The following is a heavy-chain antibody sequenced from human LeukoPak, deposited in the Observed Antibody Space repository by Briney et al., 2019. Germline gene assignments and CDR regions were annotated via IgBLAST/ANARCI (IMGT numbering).Heavy chain of an antibody. CDR2: IDPNSGGT. Sequence: ASVNVSCKASGYTFIGYYMHWVRQAPGQGLEWMGWIDPNSGGTNYAQKFQGRVTMTRDTSISTAYMELSRLRSDDTAVYYCAREGYGSGSFPGMDVWGQGTTVTVSS. D-gene: IGHD3-10*01. V-gene: IGHV1-2*02. CDR3: AREGYGSGSFPGMDV. J-gene: IGHJ6*02. CDR1: GYTFIGYY.